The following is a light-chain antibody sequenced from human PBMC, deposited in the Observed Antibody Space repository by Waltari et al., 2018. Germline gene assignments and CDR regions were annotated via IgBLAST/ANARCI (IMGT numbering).Light chain of an antibody. CDR1: QSVSRA. J-gene: IGKJ1*01. CDR2: GAS. V-gene: IGKV3-20*01. CDR3: QHYVRLPAT. Sequence: DIVLTQSPGTLSSSPGVIVTLSCRASQSVSRALAWYQQKPGQAPRLLIFGASNRATGIPDRFSGSGSETDFSLTISRLEPEDFAVYYCQHYVRLPATFGRGTKVEIK.